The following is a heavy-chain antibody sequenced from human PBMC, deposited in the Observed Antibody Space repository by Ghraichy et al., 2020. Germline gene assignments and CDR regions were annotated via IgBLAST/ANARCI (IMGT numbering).Heavy chain of an antibody. J-gene: IGHJ5*02. Sequence: SETLSLTCAVYGGSFSGYYWSWIRQPPGKGLEWIGEINHSGSTNYNPSLKSRVTISVDTSKNQFSLKLSSVTAADTAVYYCARGYYDFWSGYSGFDPWGQGTLVTVSS. CDR3: ARGYYDFWSGYSGFDP. CDR1: GGSFSGYY. CDR2: INHSGST. V-gene: IGHV4-34*01. D-gene: IGHD3-3*01.